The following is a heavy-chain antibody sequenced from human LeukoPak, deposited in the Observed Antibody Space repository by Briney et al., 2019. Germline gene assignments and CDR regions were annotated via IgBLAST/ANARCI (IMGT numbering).Heavy chain of an antibody. J-gene: IGHJ4*02. Sequence: GRSLRLSCAASGSTFSSYGMHWVRQAPGKGLEWLAVIWFDATKKFYADSLKGRFTISRDNSKNTLYLQMDSLRADDTAVYYCARDQLYGPPQGPEVGYGGQGTLVTVSS. V-gene: IGHV3-33*01. CDR3: ARDQLYGPPQGPEVGY. CDR1: GSTFSSYG. CDR2: IWFDATKK. D-gene: IGHD1-1*01.